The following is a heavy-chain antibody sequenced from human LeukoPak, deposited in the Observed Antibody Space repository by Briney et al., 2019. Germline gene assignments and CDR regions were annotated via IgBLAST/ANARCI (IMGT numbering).Heavy chain of an antibody. V-gene: IGHV1-18*01. CDR3: ARVSYSGYRIDY. CDR2: ISTYNANT. Sequence: ASVKVSCKASGYTFTSYGISWVRQAPGQGLEWMGWISTYNANTNYAQKLQGRVTMTTDTSTSTAYMEVRSLRSDDTAVYYCARVSYSGYRIDYWGQGTLVTVSS. CDR1: GYTFTSYG. J-gene: IGHJ4*02. D-gene: IGHD5-12*01.